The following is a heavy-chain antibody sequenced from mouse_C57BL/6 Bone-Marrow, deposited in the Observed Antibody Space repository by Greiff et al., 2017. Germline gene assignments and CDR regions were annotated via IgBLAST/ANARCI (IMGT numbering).Heavy chain of an antibody. Sequence: QVQLQQPGAELVMPGASVKLSCKASGYTFTSYWMHWVKQRPGQGLEWIGEIDPSDSYTNYNQKFKGKSTLTVDKSSSTAYMQLSSLTSEDSAVYYCAREQLRLQAWSAYWGQGTLVTVSA. D-gene: IGHD3-2*02. J-gene: IGHJ3*01. CDR3: AREQLRLQAWSAY. CDR1: GYTFTSYW. CDR2: IDPSDSYT. V-gene: IGHV1-69*01.